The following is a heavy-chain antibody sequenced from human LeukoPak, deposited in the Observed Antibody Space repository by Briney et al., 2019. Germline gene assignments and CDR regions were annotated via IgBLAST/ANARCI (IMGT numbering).Heavy chain of an antibody. J-gene: IGHJ4*02. Sequence: KASETLSLTCTVSGCPISSYYWSWIRQPPGKGLEWIGYIYYSGSTNYNPSLKSRVTISVDTSKNQFSLKLSSVTAADTAVYYCARGGGYDYLSALSPFDYWGQGTLVTVSS. V-gene: IGHV4-59*01. CDR1: GCPISSYY. D-gene: IGHD5-12*01. CDR2: IYYSGST. CDR3: ARGGGYDYLSALSPFDY.